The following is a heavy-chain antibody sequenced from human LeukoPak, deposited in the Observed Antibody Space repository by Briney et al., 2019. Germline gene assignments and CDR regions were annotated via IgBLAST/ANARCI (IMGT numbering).Heavy chain of an antibody. V-gene: IGHV3-7*01. D-gene: IGHD3-22*01. CDR1: GFSFSSYW. Sequence: GGSLRLSCAASGFSFSSYWMSWVRQAPGKRLEWVANINEDGSEKYYVDSVKGRFTISRDNAKKSLYLQMNSLRAEDTAVYYCARRPGGYYDSNGILEYFDYWGQGILVTVSS. J-gene: IGHJ4*02. CDR2: INEDGSEK. CDR3: ARRPGGYYDSNGILEYFDY.